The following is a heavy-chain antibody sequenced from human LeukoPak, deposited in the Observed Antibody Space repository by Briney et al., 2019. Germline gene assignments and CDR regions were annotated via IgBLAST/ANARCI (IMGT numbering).Heavy chain of an antibody. CDR3: ARDVRGSVTSYFYYYMDV. D-gene: IGHD5-18*01. V-gene: IGHV3-7*01. Sequence: PGGSLRLSCAASGFSFSSYWMSWVRQAPGKGLERVANIKQDGSEKYSVDSVKGRFTISRDNAKNSLDLQMNSLRTEDTAVYYCARDVRGSVTSYFYYYMDVWGKGTTVTVSS. CDR2: IKQDGSEK. J-gene: IGHJ6*03. CDR1: GFSFSSYW.